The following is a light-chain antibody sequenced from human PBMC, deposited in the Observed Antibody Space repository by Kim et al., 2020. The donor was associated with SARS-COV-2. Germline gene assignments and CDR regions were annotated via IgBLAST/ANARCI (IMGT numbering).Light chain of an antibody. CDR3: AAWDDSLSGRV. J-gene: IGLJ3*02. CDR2: SNN. CDR1: SSNIGSNY. Sequence: ELTQPPSASGTPGQRVTISCSGSSSNIGSNYVYWYQQLPGTAPKLLIYSNNQRPSGVPDRFPGSKSGTSASLAISGLRSEDEADYYCAAWDDSLSGRVFGGGTQLTVL. V-gene: IGLV1-47*02.